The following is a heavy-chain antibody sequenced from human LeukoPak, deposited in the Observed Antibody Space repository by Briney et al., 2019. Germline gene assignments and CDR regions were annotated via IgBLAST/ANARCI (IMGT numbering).Heavy chain of an antibody. V-gene: IGHV1-69*13. CDR1: GGTFSSYA. CDR2: IIPIFGTA. D-gene: IGHD4-17*01. Sequence: VASVKVSCKASGGTFSSYAISWVRQAPGQGLEWMGGIIPIFGTANYAQKFQGRVTITADESTSTAYMELSSLRSEDTAVYYCARGMTTVTTPYGMDVWGQGTTVTISS. J-gene: IGHJ6*02. CDR3: ARGMTTVTTPYGMDV.